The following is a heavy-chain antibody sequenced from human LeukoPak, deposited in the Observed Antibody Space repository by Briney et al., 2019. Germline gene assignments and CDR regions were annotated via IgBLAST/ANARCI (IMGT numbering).Heavy chain of an antibody. D-gene: IGHD3-10*01. CDR1: GFTFSSYE. J-gene: IGHJ4*02. CDR3: AKSITKYGSFDY. Sequence: GGSLRLSCAASGFTFSSYEMNWVRQAPGKGLEWVSYISSSGSTIYYADSVKGRFTISRDNAKNSLYLQMNSLRAEDTAVYYCAKSITKYGSFDYWGQGTLVTVST. V-gene: IGHV3-48*03. CDR2: ISSSGSTI.